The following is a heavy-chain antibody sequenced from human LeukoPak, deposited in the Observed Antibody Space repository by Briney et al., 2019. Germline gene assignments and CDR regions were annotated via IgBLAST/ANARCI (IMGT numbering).Heavy chain of an antibody. CDR2: IYYSGST. D-gene: IGHD6-6*01. CDR3: ACSIAARKRYIDY. Sequence: SETLSLTCTVSGGSISSYYWSWIRQPPGKGLEWIGYIYYSGSTNYNPSLKSRVTISVDTSKNQFSLKLSSMTAADTAVYYCACSIAARKRYIDYWGQGTLVTVSS. J-gene: IGHJ4*02. CDR1: GGSISSYY. V-gene: IGHV4-59*01.